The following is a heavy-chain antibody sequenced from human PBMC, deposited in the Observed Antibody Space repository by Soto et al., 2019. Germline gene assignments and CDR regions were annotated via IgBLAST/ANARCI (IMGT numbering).Heavy chain of an antibody. Sequence: EVQLVESGGGLVQPGRSLRLSCTTSGFTFADYTLSWFRQAPGKGLEWLGFIRNKAYGGTTEYAASVKGRFSISRDDSKSIAYPQMNSLKTEDPAVYYCNRDGRYSGYPPPAFWGQGTLVIVSS. V-gene: IGHV3-49*03. J-gene: IGHJ4*02. CDR2: IRNKAYGGTT. D-gene: IGHD5-12*01. CDR1: GFTFADYT. CDR3: NRDGRYSGYPPPAF.